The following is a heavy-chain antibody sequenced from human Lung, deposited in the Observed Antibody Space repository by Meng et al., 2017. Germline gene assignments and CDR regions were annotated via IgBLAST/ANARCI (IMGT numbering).Heavy chain of an antibody. CDR3: ARFETVGVATGDF. CDR1: GCTFSNYS. J-gene: IGHJ4*02. D-gene: IGHD2-15*01. Sequence: EVQLVESGGGVVTPGGSLRLSCAASGCTFSNYSMNWVRQAPGKGLEWVSSISSDSRYIFYADSVKGRFTISRDNAKNSLYLLMIGLRPEDTAVFYCARFETVGVATGDFWGQGTLVTVSS. CDR2: ISSDSRYI. V-gene: IGHV3-21*01.